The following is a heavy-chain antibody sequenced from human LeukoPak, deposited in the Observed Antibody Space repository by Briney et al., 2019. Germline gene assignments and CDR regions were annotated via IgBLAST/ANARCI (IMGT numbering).Heavy chain of an antibody. Sequence: ASVKVSCKASVGTFSSYAISWVRQAPRQGLEWMGGIIPIFGTANYAQKFQGRVTITADKSTSTAYMELSSLRSEDTAVYYCARGPHQSPPAYGSGSWSRGYNWFDPWGQGTLVTVSS. CDR3: ARGPHQSPPAYGSGSWSRGYNWFDP. J-gene: IGHJ5*02. D-gene: IGHD3-10*01. CDR1: VGTFSSYA. CDR2: IIPIFGTA. V-gene: IGHV1-69*06.